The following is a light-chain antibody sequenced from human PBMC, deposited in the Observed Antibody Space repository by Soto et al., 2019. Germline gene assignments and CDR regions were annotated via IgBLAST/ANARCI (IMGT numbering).Light chain of an antibody. CDR3: QHQRT. CDR2: KAS. CDR1: QSISSW. V-gene: IGKV1-5*03. J-gene: IGKJ1*01. Sequence: EIQMTQSPSTLSASVGERATLTCRASQSISSWLAWYQQKPGKAPKLLIYKASSLESGVPSRFSGSGSGTEFTLTISSLQPDDFATYYCQHQRTFGQGTKVDIK.